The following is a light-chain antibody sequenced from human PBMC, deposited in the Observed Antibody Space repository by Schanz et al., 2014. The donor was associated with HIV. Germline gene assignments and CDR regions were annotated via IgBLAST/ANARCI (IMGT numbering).Light chain of an antibody. V-gene: IGKV1-9*01. CDR1: QGISTS. Sequence: DIQMTQSPSSLSTSVGHRVTITCRASQGISTSLNWYQQKPGKAPKLLIYAASTLQSGVPSRFSGSGSGTDFTLTISSLQPEDFATYYCQQLNDYPITFGQGTRLEMK. CDR2: AAS. CDR3: QQLNDYPIT. J-gene: IGKJ5*01.